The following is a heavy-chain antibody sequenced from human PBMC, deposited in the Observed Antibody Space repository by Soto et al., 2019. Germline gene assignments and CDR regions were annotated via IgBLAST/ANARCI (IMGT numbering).Heavy chain of an antibody. CDR2: VYSTGGT. V-gene: IGHV4-59*08. D-gene: IGHD1-1*01. J-gene: IGHJ6*02. CDR1: SGPSSSHN. Sequence: QVQLQQSGPGLVKPSETLSLTCSVSSGPSSSHNWGWIRQPPGRGLEWIGYVYSTGGTSYNPSLKSRVTISADASTNPISPTLTSVTAADTAVYYCVRQGIGNLHGRVDVWGQGTTVRVSS. CDR3: VRQGIGNLHGRVDV.